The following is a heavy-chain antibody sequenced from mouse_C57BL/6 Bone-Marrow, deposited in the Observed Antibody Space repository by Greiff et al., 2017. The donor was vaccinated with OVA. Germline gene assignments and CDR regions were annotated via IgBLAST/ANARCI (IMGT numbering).Heavy chain of an antibody. CDR1: GFSLTSYG. V-gene: IGHV2-6*01. CDR2: IWGVGST. Sequence: VQLQESGPGLVAPSQSLSITCTVSGFSLTSYGVDWVRQSPGKGLEWLGVIWGVGSTNYNSALKSRLSISKDNSKSQASLHMNSLRTDDTAMYFCASAGEYWGQGTLVTVSA. J-gene: IGHJ3*01. CDR3: ASAGEY.